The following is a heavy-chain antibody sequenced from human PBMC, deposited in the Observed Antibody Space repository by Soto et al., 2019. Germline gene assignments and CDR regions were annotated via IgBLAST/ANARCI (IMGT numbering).Heavy chain of an antibody. Sequence: EVQLLESGGDLVQPGGSLRLSCTASGFTFSTHAMTWVHQAPGKELEWVSAISGGGVTTYSADSVKGRFTISRDNFKNTLYLQMNSLRVEDTAVYYCAKGSGGDYGLRWIDPWGQGTLVSVSS. CDR1: GFTFSTHA. CDR2: ISGGGVTT. V-gene: IGHV3-23*01. J-gene: IGHJ5*02. D-gene: IGHD4-17*01. CDR3: AKGSGGDYGLRWIDP.